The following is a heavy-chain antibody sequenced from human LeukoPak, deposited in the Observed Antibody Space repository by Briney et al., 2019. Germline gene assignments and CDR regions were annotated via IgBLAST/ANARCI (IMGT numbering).Heavy chain of an antibody. CDR3: ARAAPRYDSSGYYYFWFDP. Sequence: SETLSLTCTVSGGSISSYYWSWIRQPPGKGLEWIGYIYYSGSTNYNPSLKSRVTISVDTSKNQFSLKPSSVTAADTAVYYCARAAPRYDSSGYYYFWFDPWGQGTLVTVSS. J-gene: IGHJ5*02. D-gene: IGHD3-22*01. CDR1: GGSISSYY. V-gene: IGHV4-59*01. CDR2: IYYSGST.